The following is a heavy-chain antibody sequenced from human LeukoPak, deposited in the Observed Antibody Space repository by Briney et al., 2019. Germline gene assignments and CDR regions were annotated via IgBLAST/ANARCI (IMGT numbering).Heavy chain of an antibody. V-gene: IGHV4-59*08. Sequence: SETLSLTCTVSGGSISSHFWTWIRQPPGKGLEWIGYIHYSGSTNYNPSLKSRVTISVDTSKNQFSLKLSSVTAADTAVYYCARLARYYYYMDVWGKGTTVTVSS. CDR3: ARLARYYYYMDV. CDR1: GGSISSHF. J-gene: IGHJ6*03. CDR2: IHYSGST.